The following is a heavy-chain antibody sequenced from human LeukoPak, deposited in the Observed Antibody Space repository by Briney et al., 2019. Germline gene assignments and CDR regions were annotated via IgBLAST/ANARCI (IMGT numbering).Heavy chain of an antibody. J-gene: IGHJ4*02. CDR2: IYYSGST. D-gene: IGHD3-10*01. Sequence: SETLSLTCTVSGGSISSGDYYWSWIRQPPGKGLEWIGYIYYSGSTYCNPSLKSRVTISVDTSKNQFSLKLSSVTAADTAVYYCARVWGDRLLWFGELDYYFDYWGQGTLVTVSS. CDR1: GGSISSGDYY. V-gene: IGHV4-30-4*01. CDR3: ARVWGDRLLWFGELDYYFDY.